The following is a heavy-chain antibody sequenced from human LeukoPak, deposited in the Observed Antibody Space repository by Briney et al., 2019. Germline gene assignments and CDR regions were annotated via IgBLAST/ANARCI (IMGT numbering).Heavy chain of an antibody. CDR3: ARDKIVGATKFDY. CDR2: IKQDESEK. Sequence: PGGSLRLSCVVSGFTFSDYWMSWVRQATGKRLEWVANIKQDESEKYYVESVRGRFTISRDNARNSLYLHMNSLRAEDTALYYCARDKIVGATKFDYWGQGTQVTVSS. D-gene: IGHD1-26*01. CDR1: GFTFSDYW. J-gene: IGHJ4*02. V-gene: IGHV3-7*01.